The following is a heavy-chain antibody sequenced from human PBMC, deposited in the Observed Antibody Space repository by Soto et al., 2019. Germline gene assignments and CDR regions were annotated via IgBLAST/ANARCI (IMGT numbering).Heavy chain of an antibody. CDR1: GDTFSSDS. J-gene: IGHJ3*02. Sequence: QVHLIQSGAELKRPGSSVKVSCNASGDTFSSDSITWLRQAPGQRLEWMGGIIPIFAKPTYAQKFQGRVAITADDSTITVYMELASLTSEDTAVYYRARGRGIWNSFYIWGQGTPLTVSS. V-gene: IGHV1-69*01. CDR2: IIPIFAKP. CDR3: ARGRGIWNSFYI. D-gene: IGHD1-7*01.